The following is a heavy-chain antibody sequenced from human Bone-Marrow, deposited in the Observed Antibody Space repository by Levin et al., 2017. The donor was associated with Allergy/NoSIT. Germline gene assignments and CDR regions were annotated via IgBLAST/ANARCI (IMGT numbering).Heavy chain of an antibody. Sequence: SETLSLTCTVSGDSFSSNSNYWAWIRQPPGTGLEWIGTIYYSGNTYHNPSLKSRITISVDTSKKGFTLTLRFVTAADTAVYYCTRGRGSGSYHIDYWGQGALVTVSS. CDR3: TRGRGSGSYHIDY. CDR2: IYYSGNT. J-gene: IGHJ4*02. CDR1: GDSFSSNSNY. V-gene: IGHV4-39*01. D-gene: IGHD3-10*01.